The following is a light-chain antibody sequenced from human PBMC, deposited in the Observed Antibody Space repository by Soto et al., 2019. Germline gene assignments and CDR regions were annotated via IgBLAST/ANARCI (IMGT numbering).Light chain of an antibody. V-gene: IGLV1-51*01. J-gene: IGLJ3*02. CDR1: NANIGSNS. CDR2: DNY. Sequence: QSVLTQPPSVSAAPGQQVTISCSGSNANIGSNSVAWYQQAPGSAPKLLIYDNYHRPSGIPDRFSGSKSGTSATLAITGLQTGDEADYYCGTWDGSMSGGGVFGGGTKLTVL. CDR3: GTWDGSMSGGGV.